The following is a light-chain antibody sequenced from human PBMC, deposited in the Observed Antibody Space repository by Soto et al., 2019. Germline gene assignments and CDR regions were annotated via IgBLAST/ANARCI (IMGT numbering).Light chain of an antibody. CDR1: QSVRNN. V-gene: IGKV3-15*01. J-gene: IGKJ1*01. CDR2: GVS. Sequence: ELVMTQSPDTLSVSPGERATLLCRASQSVRNNLAWYQQKPGQAPRLLIYGVSTRATGVPARFSGSGSGTDFTITICSLQPEDFAVYYCHQYDNWWTFGKGTKVEI. CDR3: HQYDNWWT.